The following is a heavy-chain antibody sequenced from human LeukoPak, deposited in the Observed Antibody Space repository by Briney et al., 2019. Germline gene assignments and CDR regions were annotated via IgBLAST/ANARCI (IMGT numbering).Heavy chain of an antibody. CDR3: ATVLRHLGYSYGDHVDY. D-gene: IGHD5-18*01. CDR1: GFTFSSYS. V-gene: IGHV3-48*01. CDR2: ISSGSSTI. Sequence: GGSLRLSCAASGFTFSSYSMNWVGQGPGKGLEWVSYISSGSSTIYYADCVKGRFTISRDNAKNSLYLQMNSLRAEDTAVYYCATVLRHLGYSYGDHVDYCGQGTLVTVSS. J-gene: IGHJ4*02.